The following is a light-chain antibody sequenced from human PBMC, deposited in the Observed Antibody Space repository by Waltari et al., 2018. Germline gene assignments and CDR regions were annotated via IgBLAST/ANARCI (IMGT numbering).Light chain of an antibody. J-gene: IGLJ2*01. CDR2: DVN. Sequence: QSALTQPRSVSGSPGQSVTISCTGTSSDVGGYNYVSWYQQHPGKVPKLMIHDVNKRPSGVPDRFSGSKSGNTASLTISGLQAEDEADYYCCSYAGSYIFGVFGGGTKLTVL. CDR1: SSDVGGYNY. V-gene: IGLV2-11*01. CDR3: CSYAGSYIFGV.